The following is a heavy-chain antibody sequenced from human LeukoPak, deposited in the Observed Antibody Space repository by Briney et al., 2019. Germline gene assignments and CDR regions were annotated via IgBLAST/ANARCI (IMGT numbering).Heavy chain of an antibody. CDR2: ISYDGSNT. J-gene: IGHJ4*02. Sequence: GGSLRLSCAAAGFTFSSYAIHWVRQAPGKGLEWVAVISYDGSNTYYADSVKGRFTISRDNSKNKLYLQMNSLRTEDTAVYYCARGGPLSYSGSLYGAFDIWGQGTLVTVSS. CDR1: GFTFSSYA. CDR3: ARGGPLSYSGSLYGAFDI. D-gene: IGHD1-26*01. V-gene: IGHV3-30-3*01.